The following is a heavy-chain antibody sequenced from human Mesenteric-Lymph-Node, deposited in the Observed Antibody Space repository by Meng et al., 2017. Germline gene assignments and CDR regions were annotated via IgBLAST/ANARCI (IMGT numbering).Heavy chain of an antibody. CDR2: ISSNGGST. D-gene: IGHD4-23*01. CDR3: AKRQTTVVSLYYYYGMDV. V-gene: IGHV3-64*01. CDR1: GFTFSSYA. J-gene: IGHJ6*02. Sequence: GGSLRLSCAASGFTFSSYAMHWVRQAPGKGLEYVSAISSNGGSTYYANSVKGRFTISRDNSKNTLYLQMNSLRAEDTAVYYCAKRQTTVVSLYYYYGMDVWGQGTTVTVSS.